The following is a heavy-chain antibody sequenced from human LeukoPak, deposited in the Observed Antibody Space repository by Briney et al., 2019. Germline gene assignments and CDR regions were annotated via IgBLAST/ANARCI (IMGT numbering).Heavy chain of an antibody. Sequence: GASVKVSCKASGYTFTSYDINWVRQATGQGLEWMGIINPSGGSTSYAQKFQGRVTMTRDTSTSTVYMELSSLRSEDTAVYYCARSPTVTKRLVVESYWGQGTLVTVSS. CDR2: INPSGGST. CDR3: ARSPTVTKRLVVESY. V-gene: IGHV1-46*01. J-gene: IGHJ4*02. D-gene: IGHD4-17*01. CDR1: GYTFTSYD.